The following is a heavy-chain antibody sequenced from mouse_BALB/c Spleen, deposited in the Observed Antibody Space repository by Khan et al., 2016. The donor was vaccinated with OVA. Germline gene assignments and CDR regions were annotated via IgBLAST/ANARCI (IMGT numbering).Heavy chain of an antibody. V-gene: IGHV1-26*01. D-gene: IGHD1-1*02. CDR1: GYSFSLYY. CDR2: VIPNNGDA. CDR3: ARGYYFFPY. Sequence: MQLEESGPDLVKPGASVKISCKASGYSFSLYYMTWVKQSHGKSPEWLGRVIPNNGDATYNQYFKGKAILTVDKSSSTAYMELRNLTSEDYAVFDCARGYYFFPYWGQGTLVTVSA. J-gene: IGHJ3*01.